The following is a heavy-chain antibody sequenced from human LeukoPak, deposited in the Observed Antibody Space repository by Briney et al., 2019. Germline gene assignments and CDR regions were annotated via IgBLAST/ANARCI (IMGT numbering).Heavy chain of an antibody. CDR1: GYTFTGYY. CDR3: ATSWGGGGSLLRYFDWLPRRAAFDI. D-gene: IGHD3-9*01. Sequence: ASVEVSCKASGYTFTGYYMHWVRQAPGQGLEWMGWINPNSGGTNYAQKFQGRVTMTRDTSISTAYMELSSLRSEDTAVYYCATSWGGGGSLLRYFDWLPRRAAFDIWGQGTMVTVSS. J-gene: IGHJ3*02. V-gene: IGHV1-2*02. CDR2: INPNSGGT.